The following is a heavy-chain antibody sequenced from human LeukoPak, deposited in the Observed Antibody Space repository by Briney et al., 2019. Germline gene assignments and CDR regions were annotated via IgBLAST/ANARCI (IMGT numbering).Heavy chain of an antibody. V-gene: IGHV1-46*01. CDR3: ARDLETYYYGSGSFPMPDYYYYYGMDV. Sequence: ASVTVSCKASGYTFTSYYMHWVRQAPGQGLEWMGIINPSGGSTSYAQKFQGRVTMTRDTSTSTVYMELSSLRSEDTAVYYCARDLETYYYGSGSFPMPDYYYYYGMDVWGRGTTVTVSS. J-gene: IGHJ6*02. CDR2: INPSGGST. D-gene: IGHD3-10*01. CDR1: GYTFTSYY.